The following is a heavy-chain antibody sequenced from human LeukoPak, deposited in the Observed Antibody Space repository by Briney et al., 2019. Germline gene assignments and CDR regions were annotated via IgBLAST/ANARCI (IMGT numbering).Heavy chain of an antibody. V-gene: IGHV3-33*01. D-gene: IGHD1-1*01. Sequence: PGGSLRLSCAASGFIFKTYAMHWVRQAPGKGLEWVTMIWYDGSNKYYGDSVKGRFTISRDNSKNTVYLQMNSLRVEDTAVYYCARNPAGIGDYLGQGTLVTVSS. J-gene: IGHJ4*02. CDR3: ARNPAGIGDY. CDR2: IWYDGSNK. CDR1: GFIFKTYA.